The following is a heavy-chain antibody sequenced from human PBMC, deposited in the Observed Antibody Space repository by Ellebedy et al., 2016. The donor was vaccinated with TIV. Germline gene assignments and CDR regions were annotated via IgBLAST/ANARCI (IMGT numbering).Heavy chain of an antibody. J-gene: IGHJ4*02. CDR3: ARGAPFPYYFDS. CDR1: GGFISNYY. CDR2: IYHSGSN. V-gene: IGHV4-59*01. Sequence: MPSETLSLTCAVSGGFISNYYWTWIRQSTETGLEWIGYIYHSGSNGSNPSLKSRVTISVDTPKNQFSLKLNSVTAADTAVYYCARGAPFPYYFDSWGQGLLVTVSS.